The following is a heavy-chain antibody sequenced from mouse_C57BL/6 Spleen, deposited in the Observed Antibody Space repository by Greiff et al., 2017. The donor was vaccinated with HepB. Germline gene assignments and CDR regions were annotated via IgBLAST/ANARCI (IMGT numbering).Heavy chain of an antibody. D-gene: IGHD1-1*01. V-gene: IGHV5-9-1*02. CDR3: TRDETYGSSSAY. CDR2: ISSGGDYI. Sequence: VESGEGLVKPGGSLKLSCAASGFTFSSYAMSWVRQTPEKRLEWVAYISSGGDYIYYADTVKGRFTISRDNARNTLYLQMSSLKSEDTAMYYCTRDETYGSSSAYWGQGTLVTVSA. J-gene: IGHJ3*01. CDR1: GFTFSSYA.